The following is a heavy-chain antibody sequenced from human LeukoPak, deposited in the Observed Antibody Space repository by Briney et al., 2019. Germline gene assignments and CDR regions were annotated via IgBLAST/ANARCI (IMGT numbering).Heavy chain of an antibody. J-gene: IGHJ4*02. Sequence: SETLSLTCTASGGSISSSGYYWGWIRQAPGKGLEWIASISYGGTTYYNPSLKSRVTISEDRSKNQFSLKLSSVTAADTAVYYCARLRGGRWLLEYWGQGTLVTVSS. D-gene: IGHD5-24*01. CDR1: GGSISSSGYY. CDR2: ISYGGTT. V-gene: IGHV4-39*01. CDR3: ARLRGGRWLLEY.